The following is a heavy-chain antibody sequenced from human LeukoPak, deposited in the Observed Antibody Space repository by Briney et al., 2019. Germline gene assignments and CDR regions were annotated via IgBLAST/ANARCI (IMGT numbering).Heavy chain of an antibody. Sequence: GGSLRLSCAASGFPFSSYGMYWVRQAPGKGLEYVPSISSNGNTYYANSVKGRFTISRDNSKNTLYPQMGSLRDEGLAVYYCARARVAAKSGYMDVWGTGTTVTISS. CDR1: GFPFSSYG. CDR3: ARARVAAKSGYMDV. D-gene: IGHD2-15*01. CDR2: ISSNGNT. V-gene: IGHV3-64*01. J-gene: IGHJ6*03.